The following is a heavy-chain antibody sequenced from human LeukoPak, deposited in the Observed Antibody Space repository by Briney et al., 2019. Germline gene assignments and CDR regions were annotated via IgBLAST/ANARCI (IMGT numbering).Heavy chain of an antibody. CDR3: AKRLVGARRGNWFDP. CDR2: ISGSGGST. V-gene: IGHV3-23*01. D-gene: IGHD1-26*01. CDR1: EFTFSIYA. Sequence: SGGSLRLSCVASEFTFSIYAMSWVRQAPGKGLEWVSAISGSGGSTYYADSVKGRFTISRDNSKNTLYLQMNSLRAEDTAVYYCAKRLVGARRGNWFDPWGQGTLVTVSS. J-gene: IGHJ5*02.